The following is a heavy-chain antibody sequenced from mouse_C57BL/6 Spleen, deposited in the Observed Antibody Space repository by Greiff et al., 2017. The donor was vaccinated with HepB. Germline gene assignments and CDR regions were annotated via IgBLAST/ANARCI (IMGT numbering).Heavy chain of an antibody. CDR1: GYAFSSYW. CDR2: IYPGDGDT. D-gene: IGHD2-1*01. Sequence: QVQLKESGAELVKPGASVKISCKASGYAFSSYWMNWVKQRPGKGLEWIGQIYPGDGDTNYNGKFKGKATLTADKSSSTAYMQLSSLTSEDSAVYFCAREGNPAWFAYWGQGTLVTVSA. J-gene: IGHJ3*01. CDR3: AREGNPAWFAY. V-gene: IGHV1-80*01.